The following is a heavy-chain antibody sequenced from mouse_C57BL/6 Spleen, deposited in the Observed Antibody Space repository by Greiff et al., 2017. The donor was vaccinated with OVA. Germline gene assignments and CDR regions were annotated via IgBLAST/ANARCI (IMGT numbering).Heavy chain of an antibody. CDR3: TTYDYAAY. D-gene: IGHD2-4*01. V-gene: IGHV14-4*01. CDR2: IDPETGDT. Sequence: VQLQQSGAELVRPGASVKLSCTASGFNIKDDYMHWVKQRPEQGLEWIGWIDPETGDTEYASKFQGKATITADTSSNTAYLQLSSLTSEDTAVYYCTTYDYAAYWGQGTLGTVSA. J-gene: IGHJ3*01. CDR1: GFNIKDDY.